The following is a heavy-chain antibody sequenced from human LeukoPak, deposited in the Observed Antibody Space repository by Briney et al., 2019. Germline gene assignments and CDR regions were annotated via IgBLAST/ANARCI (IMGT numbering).Heavy chain of an antibody. Sequence: SETLSLTCTVSGGSISSYYWSWIRQPPGKGLEWIGYIYYSGSTNYNPSLKSRVAISVDTSKNQFSLKLSSVTAADTAVYYCARGGSGSGMDVWGKGTTVTVSS. CDR2: IYYSGST. CDR3: ARGGSGSGMDV. CDR1: GGSISSYY. J-gene: IGHJ6*04. D-gene: IGHD6-19*01. V-gene: IGHV4-59*01.